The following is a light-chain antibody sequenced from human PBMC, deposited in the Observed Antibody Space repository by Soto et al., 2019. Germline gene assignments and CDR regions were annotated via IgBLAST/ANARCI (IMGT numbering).Light chain of an antibody. CDR2: DVS. Sequence: EIVLTQSPGTLSLSPVERATLSCRSSQSVSSNYLAWYQQKPDQAPRLVIYDVSGRATGIPDRFSGSGSGTDFTLTISRLEPEDFAVYYCQQYGSSPTFGQGTKVEI. V-gene: IGKV3-20*01. J-gene: IGKJ1*01. CDR1: QSVSSNY. CDR3: QQYGSSPT.